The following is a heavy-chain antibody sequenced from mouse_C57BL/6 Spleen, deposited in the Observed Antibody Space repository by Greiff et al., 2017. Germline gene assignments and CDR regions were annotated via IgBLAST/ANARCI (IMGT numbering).Heavy chain of an antibody. CDR3: ARGYYCCDRVFAY. Sequence: QVQLQQPGAELVKPGASVKLSCKASGYTFTSYWMHWVKQRPGRGLEWIGRIDPNSGGTKYNQKFKGKATLTVDKPSSTAYMQLSSLTSEDSAGYCGARGYYCCDRVFAYWGKGTLVTVSA. D-gene: IGHD2-12*01. CDR2: IDPNSGGT. J-gene: IGHJ3*01. V-gene: IGHV1-72*01. CDR1: GYTFTSYW.